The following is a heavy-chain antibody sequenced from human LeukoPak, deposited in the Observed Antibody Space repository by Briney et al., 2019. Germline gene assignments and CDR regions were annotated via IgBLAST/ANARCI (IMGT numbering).Heavy chain of an antibody. CDR1: GFTFSSYS. Sequence: PGGSLRLSCAASGFTFSSYSMNWVRHAPGKGLEWVSSISSSSSYIYYADSVKGRFTISRDNAKNSLYLQMNSLRAEDTAVYYCARGPATGSGSYFYGFDYWGQGTLVTVSS. D-gene: IGHD3-10*01. V-gene: IGHV3-21*01. CDR2: ISSSSSYI. CDR3: ARGPATGSGSYFYGFDY. J-gene: IGHJ4*02.